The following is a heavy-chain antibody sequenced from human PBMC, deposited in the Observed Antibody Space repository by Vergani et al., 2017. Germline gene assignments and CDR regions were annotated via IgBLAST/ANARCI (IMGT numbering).Heavy chain of an antibody. D-gene: IGHD3-9*01. CDR2: VSHSGST. V-gene: IGHV4-38-2*01. CDR3: VRDAINYDVLTGYYIGLDS. J-gene: IGHJ4*02. Sequence: QVQLQESGPGLVQPAETLSLTCVVSNPSINSNYYWGWIRQSPGKRLEWIGSVSHSGSTFSNPSLKSRVTISVDKSKKLISLILNSVTAADTAVYYCVRDAINYDVLTGYYIGLDSWGQGTLVTVSS. CDR1: NPSINSNYY.